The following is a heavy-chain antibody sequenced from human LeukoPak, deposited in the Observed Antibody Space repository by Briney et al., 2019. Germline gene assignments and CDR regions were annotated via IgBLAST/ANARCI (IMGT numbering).Heavy chain of an antibody. D-gene: IGHD6-13*01. Sequence: PSETLSLTCTVSGGSISSSSYYWGWIRQPPGKGLEWIGSIYYSGSTYYNPSLKSRVTIPVDTSKNQFSLKLSSVTAADTAVYYCARRPGTYSSSWYRYYYYMDVWGKGTTVTISS. J-gene: IGHJ6*03. CDR2: IYYSGST. CDR3: ARRPGTYSSSWYRYYYYMDV. CDR1: GGSISSSSYY. V-gene: IGHV4-39*01.